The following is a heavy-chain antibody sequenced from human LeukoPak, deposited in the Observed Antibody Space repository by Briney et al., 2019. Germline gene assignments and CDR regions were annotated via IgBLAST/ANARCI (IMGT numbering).Heavy chain of an antibody. CDR2: INSDGSST. CDR3: ARVLKWERNPPDY. J-gene: IGHJ4*02. V-gene: IGHV3-74*01. Sequence: PGRSRRLSCAASGFTFSSYWMHWVRQAPGKGLVWVSRINSDGSSTSYADSVKGRFTISRDNAKNTLYLQMNSLRAEDTAVYYCARVLKWERNPPDYWGQGTLVTVSS. CDR1: GFTFSSYW. D-gene: IGHD1-26*01.